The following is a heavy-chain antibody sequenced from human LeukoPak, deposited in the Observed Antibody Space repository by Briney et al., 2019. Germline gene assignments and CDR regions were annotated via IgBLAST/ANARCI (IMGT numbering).Heavy chain of an antibody. CDR3: ARALYCSGGSCYSTAGNWLDP. CDR2: INPNSGGT. CDR1: GYTFTGYY. Sequence: ASVKVSCKASGYTFTGYYMHWVRQAPGQGLEWMGWINPNSGGTNYAQKFQGRVTVTRDTSISTAYMELSRLRSDDTAVYYCARALYCSGGSCYSTAGNWLDPWGQGTLVTVSS. D-gene: IGHD2-15*01. V-gene: IGHV1-2*02. J-gene: IGHJ5*02.